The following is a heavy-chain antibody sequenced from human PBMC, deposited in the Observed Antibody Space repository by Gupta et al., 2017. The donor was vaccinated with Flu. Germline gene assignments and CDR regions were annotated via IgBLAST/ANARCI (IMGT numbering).Heavy chain of an antibody. J-gene: IGHJ6*03. D-gene: IGHD6-6*01. Sequence: GMHWVRQAPGKGLEWVAVISYDGIIKYYVDSVKGRFTSSRDISKNTLYLQMDSPRVEDTAVYYGAKDLEASFNYYYYMDVWGKGTTVTVSS. CDR3: AKDLEASFNYYYYMDV. V-gene: IGHV3-30*18. CDR2: ISYDGIIK. CDR1: G.